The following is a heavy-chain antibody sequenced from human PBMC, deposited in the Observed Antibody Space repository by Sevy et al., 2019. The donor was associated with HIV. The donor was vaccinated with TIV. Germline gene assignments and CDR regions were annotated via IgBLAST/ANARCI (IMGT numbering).Heavy chain of an antibody. D-gene: IGHD5-18*01. CDR1: GFTVNSNY. V-gene: IGHV3-66*01. CDR3: ARGKSGYDYALNH. J-gene: IGHJ5*02. Sequence: GGSLRLSCAASGFTVNSNYMTWVRQAPGKGLEGVSVIHSDDTTYHADSVKDRFTISRDNFKNTLYLHMSSLRAEDTAVYYCARGKSGYDYALNHWGQGTLVTVSS. CDR2: IHSDDTT.